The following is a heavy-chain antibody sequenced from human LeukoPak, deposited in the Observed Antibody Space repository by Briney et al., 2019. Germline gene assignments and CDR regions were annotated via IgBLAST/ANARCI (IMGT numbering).Heavy chain of an antibody. CDR1: GYTFTGYY. Sequence: ASVKVSCKASGYTFTGYYMHWVRQAPGQGLEWMGWINPNSGGTNYAQKFQGRVTMTRDTSISTAYMELSRLRSEDTAVYYCAREAPTYYYDNSGYYPNWFDPWGQGTLVTVSS. J-gene: IGHJ5*02. CDR3: AREAPTYYYDNSGYYPNWFDP. V-gene: IGHV1-2*02. D-gene: IGHD3-22*01. CDR2: INPNSGGT.